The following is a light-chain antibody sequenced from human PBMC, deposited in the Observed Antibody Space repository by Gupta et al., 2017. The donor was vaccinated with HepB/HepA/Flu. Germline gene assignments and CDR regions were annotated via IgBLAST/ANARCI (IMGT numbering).Light chain of an antibody. Sequence: QSVLTQPPSVSAAPGQKVTISCSGSSSNIGNNYVSWYQQLPGTAPKLLIYENNKRPSGIPERFSGSKSGTSATLGITGLQTGDEADYYCGTWDSSLSAGVLGGGTK. CDR1: SSNIGNNY. V-gene: IGLV1-51*01. CDR2: ENN. CDR3: GTWDSSLSAGV. J-gene: IGLJ2*01.